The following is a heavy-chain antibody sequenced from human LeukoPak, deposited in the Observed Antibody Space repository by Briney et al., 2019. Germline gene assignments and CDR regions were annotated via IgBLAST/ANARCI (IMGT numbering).Heavy chain of an antibody. CDR2: IYSGGYT. J-gene: IGHJ5*02. V-gene: IGHV3-53*01. D-gene: IGHD4-23*01. CDR1: GFTVSSNY. CDR3: ARDRGHGGNSEVS. Sequence: GGSLRLSCAAPGFTVSSNYMSWVRQAPGKGLEWVSVIYSGGYTYYTDSVKGRFTISRDNSKNTLYLQMNSLRAEDTAVYYCARDRGHGGNSEVSWGQGTPVTVSS.